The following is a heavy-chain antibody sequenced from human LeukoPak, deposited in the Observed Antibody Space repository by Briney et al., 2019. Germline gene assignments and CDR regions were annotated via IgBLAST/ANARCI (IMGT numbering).Heavy chain of an antibody. D-gene: IGHD1-26*01. Sequence: SETLSLTCTVSGGSISSSSYYWGWIRQPPGKGLEWNGSIYYSGSTYYNPSLKSRVTISVDTSKNQFSLKLSSVTAADTAVYYCARDGRAFDYWGQGTLVTASS. V-gene: IGHV4-39*02. CDR3: ARDGRAFDY. CDR1: GGSISSSSYY. J-gene: IGHJ4*02. CDR2: IYYSGST.